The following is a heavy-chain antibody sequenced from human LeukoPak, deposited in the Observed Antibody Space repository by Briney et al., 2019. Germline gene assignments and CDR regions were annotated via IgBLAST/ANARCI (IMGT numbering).Heavy chain of an antibody. V-gene: IGHV4-30-4*01. Sequence: SQTLSLTCTVSGGSISSGDYYWSWIRQPPGKGLEWIGNLYYSGSAYYNPSLASRVTISVDTSKNQFSLKLTSVTTADTAIYYCARVISVIAAAPFDSWGQGTLVTVSS. D-gene: IGHD6-13*01. CDR1: GGSISSGDYY. CDR3: ARVISVIAAAPFDS. J-gene: IGHJ4*02. CDR2: LYYSGSA.